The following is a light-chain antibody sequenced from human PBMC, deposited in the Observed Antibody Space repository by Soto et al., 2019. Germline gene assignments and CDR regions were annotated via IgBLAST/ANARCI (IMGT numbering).Light chain of an antibody. CDR3: NSYTSISTLV. J-gene: IGLJ1*01. V-gene: IGLV2-14*03. CDR1: SSDVGGYDY. CDR2: AVS. Sequence: QSVLTQPASVSGSPGQSITISCAGTSSDVGGYDYVSWYQQHPGKAPRLMIYAVSNRPSEISNRFAGSKSGNTASLTISGLQAEDEADYYCNSYTSISTLVFGTGTKVTVL.